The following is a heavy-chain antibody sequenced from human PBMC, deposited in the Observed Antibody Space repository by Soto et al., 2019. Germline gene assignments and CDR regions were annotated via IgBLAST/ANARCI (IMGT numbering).Heavy chain of an antibody. J-gene: IGHJ4*02. V-gene: IGHV1-69*09. D-gene: IGHD2-2*01. Sequence: QVQLVQSGAEVKKPESSVKVSCKTSGGTFVRHVISWVRQAPGQGPEWMGKINPLSGIPNYAQKFQVRVTFTADTESSTAYMELSSLTSDDTAVYYCAPPACAATWGSPSHNLDHWGQGTLVTVSS. CDR2: INPLSGIP. CDR1: GGTFVRHV. CDR3: APPACAATWGSPSHNLDH.